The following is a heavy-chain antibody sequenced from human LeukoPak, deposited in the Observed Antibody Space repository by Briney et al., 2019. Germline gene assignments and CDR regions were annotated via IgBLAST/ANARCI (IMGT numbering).Heavy chain of an antibody. CDR1: GYTFTGYY. J-gene: IGHJ4*02. D-gene: IGHD1-26*01. V-gene: IGHV1-2*06. CDR3: ARDLVGATGYFDY. CDR2: INPNSGGT. Sequence: GASVKVSCKASGYTFTGYYMHWVRQAPGQGLEWMGRINPNSGGTNYAQKFQGRVTMTRDTSISTAYMELSRLRFDDTAVYYCARDLVGATGYFDYWGQGTLVTVSS.